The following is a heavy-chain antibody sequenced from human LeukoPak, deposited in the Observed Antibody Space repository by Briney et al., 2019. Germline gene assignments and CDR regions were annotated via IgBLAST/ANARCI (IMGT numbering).Heavy chain of an antibody. D-gene: IGHD2-15*01. V-gene: IGHV3-23*01. CDR2: ISGNGAMT. Sequence: GGSLRLSCEASGLTFSGYAMSWVRQAPGKGVEWVSAISGNGAMTYHTDSVGGWFTISRDNSKSNLYLQMDSLRADDTALYYCAKGIRYCSGGTCSIGPDAFDAWGQGTRVTVSS. CDR3: AKGIRYCSGGTCSIGPDAFDA. J-gene: IGHJ3*01. CDR1: GLTFSGYA.